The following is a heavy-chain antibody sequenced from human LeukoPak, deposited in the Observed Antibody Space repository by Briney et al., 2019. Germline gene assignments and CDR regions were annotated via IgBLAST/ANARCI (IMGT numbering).Heavy chain of an antibody. CDR3: VRGWFDF. V-gene: IGHV3-21*01. J-gene: IGHJ5*01. CDR1: GFTFSSYT. Sequence: GGSLRLSCATSGFTFSSYTMSWVRQAPGKGLEWVSSISSGSGYIKYAGSVKGRCTISRDNAENSVFLQMSSLRVDDTALYYCVRGWFDFWGQGTPVTVSS. CDR2: ISSGSGYI.